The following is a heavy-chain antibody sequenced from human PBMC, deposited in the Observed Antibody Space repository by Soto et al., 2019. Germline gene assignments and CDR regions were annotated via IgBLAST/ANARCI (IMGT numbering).Heavy chain of an antibody. CDR3: ARERYSSGWYYYYYGMDV. J-gene: IGHJ6*02. CDR1: GFTFSSYA. Sequence: QVQLVESGGGVVQPGRSLRLSCAASGFTFSSYAMHWVRQAPGKGLEWVAVISYDGSNKYYADSVKGRFTISRDNSKNTLYLQMNGLRAEDTAVYYCARERYSSGWYYYYYGMDVWGQGTTVTVSS. V-gene: IGHV3-30-3*01. CDR2: ISYDGSNK. D-gene: IGHD6-19*01.